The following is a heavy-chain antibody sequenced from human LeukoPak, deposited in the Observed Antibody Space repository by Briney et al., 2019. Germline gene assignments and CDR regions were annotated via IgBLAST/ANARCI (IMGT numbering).Heavy chain of an antibody. J-gene: IGHJ3*02. CDR1: GFTFSSYS. Sequence: GGSLRLSCAASGFTFSSYSMNWVRQAPGKGLEWVSYISSSSSYIYYADSVKGRFTISRDNAKNSLYLQMNSLRAEDTAVYYCARLRDGSSWVDAFDIWGQGTMVTVSS. CDR2: ISSSSSYI. V-gene: IGHV3-21*05. D-gene: IGHD6-13*01. CDR3: ARLRDGSSWVDAFDI.